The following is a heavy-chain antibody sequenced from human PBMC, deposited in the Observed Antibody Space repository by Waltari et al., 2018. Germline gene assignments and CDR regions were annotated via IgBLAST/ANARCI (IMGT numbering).Heavy chain of an antibody. J-gene: IGHJ6*03. Sequence: EVQLLESGGALVQPGGSLRLSCAASGFTFSLHAMAWVRQAPGKGLEVVSVIYDDVPTYSAASVKGRFTVSRDYSKDTLSLQMNSLRREDTAVYYCAKKAITTVPSGDYYYYMDVWGKGTTVIVAS. CDR2: IYDDVPT. D-gene: IGHD4-4*01. CDR1: GFTFSLHA. CDR3: AKKAITTVPSGDYYYYMDV. V-gene: IGHV3-23*03.